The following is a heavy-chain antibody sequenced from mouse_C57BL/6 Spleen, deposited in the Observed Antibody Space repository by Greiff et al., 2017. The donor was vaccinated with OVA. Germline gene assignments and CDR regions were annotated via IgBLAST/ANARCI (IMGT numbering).Heavy chain of an antibody. CDR2: IDPNSGGT. J-gene: IGHJ4*01. CDR1: GYTFTSYW. D-gene: IGHD2-5*01. CDR3: ARGCYYSNHEDYAMDY. V-gene: IGHV1-72*01. Sequence: QVQLQQPGAELVKPGASVKLSCKASGYTFTSYWMHWVKQRPGRGLEWIGRIDPNSGGTNYNEKFKSKATLTVDKPSSTAYMQLSSLTSEDSAVYYGARGCYYSNHEDYAMDYWGQGTSVTVSS.